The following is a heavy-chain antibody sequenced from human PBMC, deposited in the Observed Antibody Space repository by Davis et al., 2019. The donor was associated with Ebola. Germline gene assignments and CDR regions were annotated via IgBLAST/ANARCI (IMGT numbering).Heavy chain of an antibody. V-gene: IGHV1-2*06. CDR1: GYTFTGHF. J-gene: IGHJ4*02. D-gene: IGHD4-23*01. CDR3: ARRGGNAFDY. CDR2: SNSNSGDT. Sequence: ASVKVSCKASGYTFTGHFINWVRQAPERGLEWMGRSNSNSGDTNYAQKFQGRVTMTRDTSISTAYMELNRLRSDDTAVYFCARRGGNAFDYWGQGTPVTVSS.